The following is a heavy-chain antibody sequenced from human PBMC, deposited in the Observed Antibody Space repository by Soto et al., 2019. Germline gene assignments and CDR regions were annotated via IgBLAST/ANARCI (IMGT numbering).Heavy chain of an antibody. J-gene: IGHJ6*02. V-gene: IGHV1-18*04. CDR1: GYTFTSYG. CDR3: AGGEYFWSGFFGYGMDV. D-gene: IGHD3-3*01. Sequence: AAVQVSCKASGYTFTSYGISWVRQAPGQGLEWMGWISAYNGNTNYAQKLQDRVTMTTDTPTSTAYMELRSLRSDDTAVYYCAGGEYFWSGFFGYGMDVWGQGTTVTVSS. CDR2: ISAYNGNT.